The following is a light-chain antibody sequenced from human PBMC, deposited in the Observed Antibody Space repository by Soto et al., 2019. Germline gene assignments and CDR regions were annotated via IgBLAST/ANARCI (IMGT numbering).Light chain of an antibody. Sequence: QSVLTQPPSASGSPGQSVTISCTGTSSDVSGYNYVSWYQQHPGKAPKLVIYEVTNRPSGDPDRFSGSRSGNTASLTVSGLQAEDEADYYCSSYGGSNNYVFGTGTKVTVL. CDR2: EVT. CDR3: SSYGGSNNYV. V-gene: IGLV2-8*01. CDR1: SSDVSGYNY. J-gene: IGLJ1*01.